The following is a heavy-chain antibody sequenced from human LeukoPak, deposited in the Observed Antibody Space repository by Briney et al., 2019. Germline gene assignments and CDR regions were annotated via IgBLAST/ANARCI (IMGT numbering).Heavy chain of an antibody. D-gene: IGHD3-22*01. J-gene: IGHJ4*02. CDR3: ARDSSSGYSYYFDY. V-gene: IGHV3-11*01. Sequence: PGGSLRLSCAASGFTFSNAWMSWVRQAPGKGLEWVSYISSSGSTIYYADSVKGRFTISRDNAKNSLYLQMNSLRAEDTAVYYCARDSSSGYSYYFDYWGQGTLVTVSS. CDR1: GFTFSNAW. CDR2: ISSSGSTI.